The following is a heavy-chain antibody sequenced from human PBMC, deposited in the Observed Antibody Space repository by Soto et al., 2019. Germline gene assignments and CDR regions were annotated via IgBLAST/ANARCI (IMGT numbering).Heavy chain of an antibody. CDR1: GFTFSSYW. CDR3: ARDSYFKTYYYDSSGYYTYGMDV. D-gene: IGHD3-22*01. J-gene: IGHJ6*02. V-gene: IGHV3-7*03. Sequence: EVQLVESGGGLVQPGGSLRLSCAASGFTFSSYWMSWVRQAPGKGLEWVANIKQDGSEKYYVDSVKGRFTISRDNAKNSLYLQMHSLRAEDTAVYYCARDSYFKTYYYDSSGYYTYGMDVWGQGTTVTVSS. CDR2: IKQDGSEK.